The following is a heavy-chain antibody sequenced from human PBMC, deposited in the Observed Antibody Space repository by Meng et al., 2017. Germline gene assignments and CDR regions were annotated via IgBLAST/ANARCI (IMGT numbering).Heavy chain of an antibody. J-gene: IGHJ3*02. D-gene: IGHD6-19*01. V-gene: IGHV3-21*01. CDR3: ARGQDQYSSGWNAFDI. CDR1: GFTFSSYS. CDR2: ISSSSSYI. Sequence: ESLKISCAASGFTFSSYSMNWVRHAPGKGLECVSSISSSSSYIYYVDSVKGRFTISRDKAKNSLYLQMNSLRAEDTAVYYCARGQDQYSSGWNAFDIWGQGTMVTVSS.